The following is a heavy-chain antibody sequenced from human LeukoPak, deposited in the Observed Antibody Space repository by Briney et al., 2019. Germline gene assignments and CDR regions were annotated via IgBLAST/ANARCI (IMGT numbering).Heavy chain of an antibody. V-gene: IGHV3-21*01. J-gene: IGHJ4*02. CDR3: AKVGLPVTTILDYFDY. D-gene: IGHD4-11*01. CDR1: GFTFSSYS. Sequence: GGSLRLSCAASGFTFSSYSMNWVRQAPGKGLEWVSSISSSSSYIYYADSVKGRFTISRDNSKNTLYLQMNSLRTEDTAVYYCAKVGLPVTTILDYFDYWGQGTLVTVSS. CDR2: ISSSSSYI.